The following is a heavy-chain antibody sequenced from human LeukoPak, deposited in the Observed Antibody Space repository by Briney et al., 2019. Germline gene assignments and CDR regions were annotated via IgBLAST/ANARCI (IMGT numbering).Heavy chain of an antibody. CDR1: GFTFSSYN. CDR3: ARAWYSSSTRHYYYMDV. J-gene: IGHJ6*03. Sequence: GGSLRLSCAASGFTFSSYNMNWVRQAPGKGLEWVSFISSSSSYIYYADSVKGRFTISRDNAKNSLYLQMNSLRAEDTAVYYCARAWYSSSTRHYYYMDVWGKGTTVTVSS. D-gene: IGHD6-6*01. V-gene: IGHV3-21*01. CDR2: ISSSSSYI.